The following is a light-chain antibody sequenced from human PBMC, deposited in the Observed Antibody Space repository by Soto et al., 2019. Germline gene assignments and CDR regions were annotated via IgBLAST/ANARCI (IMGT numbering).Light chain of an antibody. J-gene: IGLJ2*01. CDR2: DVS. CDR3: SSYTSSSTLVV. CDR1: SSDVGGYNY. Sequence: QSVLTQPASVSGSPGQSITIACTGTSSDVGGYNYVSWYQQHPGKAPKLMIYDVSNRPSGVSNRFSGSKSGNTASLTISGLQAEDEANDYCSSYTSSSTLVVFGGGTKVTVL. V-gene: IGLV2-14*01.